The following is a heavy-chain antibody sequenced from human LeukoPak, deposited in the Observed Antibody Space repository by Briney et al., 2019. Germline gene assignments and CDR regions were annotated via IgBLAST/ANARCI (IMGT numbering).Heavy chain of an antibody. V-gene: IGHV4-4*07. CDR2: LYTSGST. CDR3: ARVVDYYDGSGPRGWDAFDI. CDR1: GGSISSYY. D-gene: IGHD3-22*01. J-gene: IGHJ3*02. Sequence: SETLSLTCTVSGGSISSYYWSWIRQPAGKGLEWIGRLYTSGSTDYNPSLKSRVTISGDTSKNQFSLTLSSVTAADTAVYYCARVVDYYDGSGPRGWDAFDIWGQGTMVTVSS.